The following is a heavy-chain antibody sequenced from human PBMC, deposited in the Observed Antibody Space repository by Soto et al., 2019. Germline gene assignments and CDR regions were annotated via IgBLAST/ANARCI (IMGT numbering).Heavy chain of an antibody. D-gene: IGHD5-12*01. Sequence: SETLSLTCTVSGGSISSYYWSWIRQPPGKGLEWIGSIYYSGSTYYNPSLKSRVTISVDTSKNQFSLKLSSVTAADTAVYYCARRLMATSPFYYYYYYMDVWGKGTTVTVSS. CDR2: IYYSGST. CDR1: GGSISSYY. CDR3: ARRLMATSPFYYYYYYMDV. V-gene: IGHV4-59*08. J-gene: IGHJ6*03.